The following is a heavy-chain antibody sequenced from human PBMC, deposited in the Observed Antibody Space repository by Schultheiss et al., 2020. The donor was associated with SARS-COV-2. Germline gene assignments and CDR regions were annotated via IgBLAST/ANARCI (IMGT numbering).Heavy chain of an antibody. D-gene: IGHD3-10*01. CDR2: IKEDGSEK. J-gene: IGHJ6*02. CDR3: ARDQHVILWFGELLGMDV. V-gene: IGHV3-7*01. CDR1: GFTFSSYA. Sequence: GGSLRLSCAASGFTFSSYAMSWVRQAPGKGLEWVANIKEDGSEKYYVDSVKGRVTISRDNAKNSLSLQMNSLRVEDTAVYYCARDQHVILWFGELLGMDVWGQGTTVTVSS.